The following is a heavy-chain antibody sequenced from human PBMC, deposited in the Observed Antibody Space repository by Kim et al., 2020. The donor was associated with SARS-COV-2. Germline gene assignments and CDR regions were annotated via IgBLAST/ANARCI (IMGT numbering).Heavy chain of an antibody. V-gene: IGHV3-11*04. D-gene: IGHD1-26*01. CDR3: ARESLWVGATMDVDY. J-gene: IGHJ4*02. Sequence: DSVKGRFTISRDNAQNSLYLQMNSLRAEDTAVYYCARESLWVGATMDVDYWGQGTLVTVSS.